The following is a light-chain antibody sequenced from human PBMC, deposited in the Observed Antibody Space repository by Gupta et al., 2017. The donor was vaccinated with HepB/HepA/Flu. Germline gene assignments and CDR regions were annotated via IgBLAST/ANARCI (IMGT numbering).Light chain of an antibody. Sequence: SCTGTSSDVGTYNLVSWYQQHPGKAPKLIITDISKRPSGVSNLSAGSKSGNTASPTISGLEAEDAAYYYCCCYAGTNTWVFGAGTKLTV. CDR3: CCYAGTNTWV. V-gene: IGLV2-23*02. CDR1: SSDVGTYNL. J-gene: IGLJ1*01. CDR2: DIS.